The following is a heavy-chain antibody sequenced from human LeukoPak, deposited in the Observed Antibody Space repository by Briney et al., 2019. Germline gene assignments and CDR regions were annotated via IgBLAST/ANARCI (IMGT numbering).Heavy chain of an antibody. CDR2: IYYSGST. J-gene: IGHJ6*02. Sequence: SETLSLTCTVSGGSISSYYWSWIRQPPGKGLEWIGYIYYSGSTNYNPSLKSRVTISVDTSKNQFSLKLSSMTAADTAVYYCARAESMDVWGQGTTVTVSS. V-gene: IGHV4-59*12. CDR1: GGSISSYY. CDR3: ARAESMDV.